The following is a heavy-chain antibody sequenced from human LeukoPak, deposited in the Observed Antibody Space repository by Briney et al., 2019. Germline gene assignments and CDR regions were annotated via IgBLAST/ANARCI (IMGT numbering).Heavy chain of an antibody. CDR3: AKDSQIVVVVAAVGLDY. Sequence: GGSLRLSCAASGFTVSSNYMSWVRQAPGKGLEWVSAISGSGGSTYYADSVKGRFTISRDNSKNTLYLQMNSLRAEDTAVYYCAKDSQIVVVVAAVGLDYWGQGTLVTVSS. J-gene: IGHJ4*02. CDR2: ISGSGGST. CDR1: GFTVSSNY. V-gene: IGHV3-23*01. D-gene: IGHD2-15*01.